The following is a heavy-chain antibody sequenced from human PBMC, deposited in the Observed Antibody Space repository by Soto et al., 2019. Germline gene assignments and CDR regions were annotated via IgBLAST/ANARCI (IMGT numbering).Heavy chain of an antibody. CDR3: VKGGWLDF. D-gene: IGHD3-16*01. Sequence: GSLRLSCAASGFSFSTFEMSWVRQAPGRGLEWVSFISDDSSRTYYADAVKGRFTISRDNSKYTLYLQMNSLTAEDTAVYACVKGGWLDFWGPGTLVTVPQ. CDR2: ISDDSSRT. J-gene: IGHJ5*01. CDR1: GFSFSTFE. V-gene: IGHV3-23*01.